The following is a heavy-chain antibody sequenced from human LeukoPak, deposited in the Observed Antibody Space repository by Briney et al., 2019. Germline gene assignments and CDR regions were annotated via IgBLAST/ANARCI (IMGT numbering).Heavy chain of an antibody. CDR1: GFTFSSYE. CDR2: ISSSGSNK. CDR3: ARHDY. J-gene: IGHJ4*02. V-gene: IGHV3-48*03. Sequence: GGSLRLSCAASGFTFSSYEMNWVRQAPGKGLEWVLYISSSGSNKYYEDYVKGRFTISTDNAKSSLYLQMNSLRAEDTAVYYCARHDYWGQGTLVTVSS.